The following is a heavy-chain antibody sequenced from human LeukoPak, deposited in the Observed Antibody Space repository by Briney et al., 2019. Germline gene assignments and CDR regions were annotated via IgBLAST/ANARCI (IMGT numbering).Heavy chain of an antibody. D-gene: IGHD5-18*01. CDR2: ISGSGGST. CDR3: AKDPRGYSYGYASLYCDY. V-gene: IGHV3-23*01. J-gene: IGHJ4*02. Sequence: PGGSLRLSCAASGFTFSSYAMSWVRQAPGKGLEWVSAISGSGGSTYYADSVKGRFTISRDNSKNTLYLQMNSLRAEDTSVYYCAKDPRGYSYGYASLYCDYWGQGTLVTVSS. CDR1: GFTFSSYA.